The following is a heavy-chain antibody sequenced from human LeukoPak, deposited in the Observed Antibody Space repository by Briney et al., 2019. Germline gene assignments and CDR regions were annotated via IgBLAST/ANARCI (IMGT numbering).Heavy chain of an antibody. CDR3: AKDRGHRFRWVY. D-gene: IGHD3-10*01. Sequence: PGGSLRLSCAASGFTFSSYGMHWVRQAPGKGLEWVAFIRYDGSNKYYADSVKGRFTISRDNSKTTLYLQMNSLRAEDTAVYYCAKDRGHRFRWVYWGQGTLVTVSS. V-gene: IGHV3-30*02. CDR1: GFTFSSYG. CDR2: IRYDGSNK. J-gene: IGHJ4*02.